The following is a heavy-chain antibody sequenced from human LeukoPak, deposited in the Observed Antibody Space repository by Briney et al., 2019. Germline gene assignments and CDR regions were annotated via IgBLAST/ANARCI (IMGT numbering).Heavy chain of an antibody. V-gene: IGHV4-34*01. J-gene: IGHJ4*02. Sequence: SETLSLTCAVYGGSFSGYYWSWIRQPPGKGLEWIGEINHSGSTNYNPSLKSRVTISVDTSKNQFSLKLSSVTAADTAVYYCGRGPPLWNWNSDNFDYWGQGTLVTVSS. CDR3: GRGPPLWNWNSDNFDY. D-gene: IGHD1-7*01. CDR2: INHSGST. CDR1: GGSFSGYY.